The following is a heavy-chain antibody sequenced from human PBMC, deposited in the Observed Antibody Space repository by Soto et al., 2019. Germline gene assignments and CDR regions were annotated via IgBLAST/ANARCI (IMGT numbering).Heavy chain of an antibody. J-gene: IGHJ3*02. CDR1: GFTFSSYA. Sequence: GGSLRLSCAASGFTFSSYAMSWVRQAPGKGLEWVSAISGSGGSTYYADSVKGRFTISRDNSKNTLYLQMNSLRAEDTAVYYCAKDRWRSKVPHYGGNPSAFDIWGQGTMVTVSS. D-gene: IGHD4-17*01. V-gene: IGHV3-23*01. CDR2: ISGSGGST. CDR3: AKDRWRSKVPHYGGNPSAFDI.